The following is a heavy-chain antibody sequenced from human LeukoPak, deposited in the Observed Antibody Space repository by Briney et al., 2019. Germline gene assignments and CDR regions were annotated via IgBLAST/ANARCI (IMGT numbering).Heavy chain of an antibody. V-gene: IGHV3-7*01. J-gene: IGHJ6*03. CDR2: MNEDEREK. Sequence: GGSLRLSCAASGFSLSSYWMSWVRQAPGKGLEWVATMNEDEREKYYVASVKGRFTIYRDNAKNSLYLQMNSLRAEDTAVYYCAPFGGSLKSDWLGVVRDVGAKGTTVTFSS. CDR3: APFGGSLKSDWLGVVRDV. D-gene: IGHD2-21*02. CDR1: GFSLSSYW.